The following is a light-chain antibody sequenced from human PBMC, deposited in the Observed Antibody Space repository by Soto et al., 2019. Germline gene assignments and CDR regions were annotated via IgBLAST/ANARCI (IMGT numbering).Light chain of an antibody. J-gene: IGKJ5*01. Sequence: EIVMTQSPATLSVSPGESAPLSCRASQSVGSNLAWYQQKPGQAPRLFIYGASTRETGIPARFSGSGSWTEFTLTISSLQSEDFAVYYCQHHYNWTITFGQGTRLEIK. V-gene: IGKV3-15*01. CDR2: GAS. CDR3: QHHYNWTIT. CDR1: QSVGSN.